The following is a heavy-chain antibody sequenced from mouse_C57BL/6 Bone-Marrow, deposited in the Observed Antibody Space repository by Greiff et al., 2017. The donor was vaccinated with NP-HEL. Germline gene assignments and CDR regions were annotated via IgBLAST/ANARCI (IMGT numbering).Heavy chain of an antibody. J-gene: IGHJ4*01. D-gene: IGHD2-4*01. CDR3: VRHRVYDYDYAMDY. CDR1: GFSFNTYA. V-gene: IGHV10-1*01. CDR2: IRSKSNNYAT. Sequence: GGGLVQPKGSLKLSCAASGFSFNTYAMNWVRQAPGKGLEWVARIRSKSNNYATYYADSVKDRFTISRDDSESMLYLQMNNLKTEDTAMYYCVRHRVYDYDYAMDYWGQGTSVTVSS.